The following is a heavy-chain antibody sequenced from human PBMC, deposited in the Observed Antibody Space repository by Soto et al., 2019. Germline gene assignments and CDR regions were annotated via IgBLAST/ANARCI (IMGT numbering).Heavy chain of an antibody. D-gene: IGHD3-3*01. CDR1: GGTFSSYA. J-gene: IGHJ5*02. V-gene: IGHV1-69*13. Sequence: ASVKVSCKASGGTFSSYAISWVRQAPGQGLEWMGGIIPIFGTANYAQKFQGRVTITADESTSTAYMELSSLRSEDTAVYYCARHYDFWSGYPLPGVGSWFDPWGQGTLVTVSS. CDR2: IIPIFGTA. CDR3: ARHYDFWSGYPLPGVGSWFDP.